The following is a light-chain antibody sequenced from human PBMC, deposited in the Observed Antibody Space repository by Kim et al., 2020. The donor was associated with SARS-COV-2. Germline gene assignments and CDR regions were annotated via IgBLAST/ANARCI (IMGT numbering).Light chain of an antibody. CDR2: GVT. CDR3: SSYAGSNTVI. V-gene: IGLV2-8*01. CDR1: SSDVGGYNY. Sequence: GQSVTISCTGSSSDVGGYNYVSWYQQYPGKAPKLMIYGVTERPSGVPDRFSGSKSGNTASLTVSGLHTEDEADYYCSSYAGSNTVIFGGGTQLTVL. J-gene: IGLJ2*01.